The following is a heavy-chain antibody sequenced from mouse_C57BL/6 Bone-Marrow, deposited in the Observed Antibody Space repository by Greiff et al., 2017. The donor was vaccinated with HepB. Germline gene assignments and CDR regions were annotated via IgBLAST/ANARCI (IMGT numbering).Heavy chain of an antibody. Sequence: QVQLQQSGAELVRPATSVKVSCKASGYAFTNYLIEWVKQRPGQGLEWIGVINTGSGGPNYNEKFKGKATLTADKSSSTAYRQLSSLTSEDSAVYFCARGRDYYGSSPDYWGQGTTLTVSS. CDR3: ARGRDYYGSSPDY. J-gene: IGHJ2*01. CDR1: GYAFTNYL. CDR2: INTGSGGP. V-gene: IGHV1-54*01. D-gene: IGHD1-1*01.